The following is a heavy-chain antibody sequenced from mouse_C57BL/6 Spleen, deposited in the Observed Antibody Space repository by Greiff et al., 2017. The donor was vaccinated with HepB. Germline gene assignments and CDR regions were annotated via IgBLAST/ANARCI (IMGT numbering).Heavy chain of an antibody. CDR3: ARRDWDEDWFAY. J-gene: IGHJ3*01. V-gene: IGHV1-22*01. D-gene: IGHD4-1*01. CDR2: INPNNGGT. Sequence: EVPLQQSGPELVKPGASVKMSCKASGYPFTDYNMHWVKQSHGKSLEWIGYINPNNGGTSYNQKFKGKATLTVNKSSSTAYMELRSLTSEDSAVYYCARRDWDEDWFAYWGQGTLVTVSA. CDR1: GYPFTDYN.